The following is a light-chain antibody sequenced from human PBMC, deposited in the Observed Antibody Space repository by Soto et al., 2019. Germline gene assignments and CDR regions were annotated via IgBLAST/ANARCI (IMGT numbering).Light chain of an antibody. V-gene: IGKV1-5*01. CDR1: QSISRQ. CDR3: QQYASYKS. CDR2: DAS. J-gene: IGKJ1*01. Sequence: IPMTQSPSTLSASVGDRVTITCRAGQSISRQLAWYQQKPGKAPKVLIFDASSLDSGVPSRFSGSGSVTDFTLTISSLQPDDFATYYCQQYASYKSFGQGTKVEIK.